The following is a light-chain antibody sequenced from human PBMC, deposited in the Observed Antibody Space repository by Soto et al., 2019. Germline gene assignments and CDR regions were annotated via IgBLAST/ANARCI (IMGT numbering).Light chain of an antibody. CDR3: RQAYNTPRT. CDR1: QSIMSH. CDR2: AAS. V-gene: IGKV1-39*01. J-gene: IGKJ1*01. Sequence: DIQMTQSPSSLSASVGDRVTITCRASQSIMSHLNWYQHKSGKAPKLLIYAASSLHSGVPSRFSGSGSGTDFTLTISSLQAEDFGTYYCRQAYNTPRTFGQGTKVEIK.